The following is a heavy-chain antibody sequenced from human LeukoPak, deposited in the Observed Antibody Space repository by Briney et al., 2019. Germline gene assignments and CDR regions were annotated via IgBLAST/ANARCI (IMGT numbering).Heavy chain of an antibody. CDR2: IYYSGST. CDR3: ARSQYSASWYV. Sequence: HPWETPSLTCTVSGDSISDSPYYWGWIRQPPGKGLEWIGSIYYSGSTYYNPSLKSRLTISVDTSKNQFSLKLSSVTAADTALYYCARSQYSASWYVWGQGTLVTVSS. V-gene: IGHV4-39*01. CDR1: GDSISDSPYY. D-gene: IGHD6-13*01. J-gene: IGHJ4*02.